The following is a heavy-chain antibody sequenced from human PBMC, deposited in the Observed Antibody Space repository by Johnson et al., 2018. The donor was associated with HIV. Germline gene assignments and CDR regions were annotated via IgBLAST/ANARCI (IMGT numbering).Heavy chain of an antibody. V-gene: IGHV3-66*02. J-gene: IGHJ3*02. D-gene: IGHD5/OR15-5a*01. Sequence: VQLVESGGGLVQPGGSLRLSCAASGFTFSSYWMSWVRQAPGKGLEWVSGIYSGGSTYYADSVKGRFTIPRDNSKNTLYLQMNSLRAEDTAVYYCAIGDYVYMNYSAFDIWGQGTMVTVSS. CDR1: GFTFSSYW. CDR3: AIGDYVYMNYSAFDI. CDR2: IYSGGST.